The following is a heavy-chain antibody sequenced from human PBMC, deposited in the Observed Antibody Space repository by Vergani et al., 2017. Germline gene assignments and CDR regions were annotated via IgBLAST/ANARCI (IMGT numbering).Heavy chain of an antibody. V-gene: IGHV5-51*01. CDR3: ARHTTYTDA. J-gene: IGHJ5*02. Sequence: EVALVQSGPEMRKPGESLTISCKGSEYSFGNYWIGWVRQWPGTGLEWMGSIYTADSDTRYSPSFQGQVTISADKSISPAFLQCDSLKASDTALYYCARHTTYTDAWGQGTLFTVSS. D-gene: IGHD1-1*01. CDR1: EYSFGNYW. CDR2: IYTADSDT.